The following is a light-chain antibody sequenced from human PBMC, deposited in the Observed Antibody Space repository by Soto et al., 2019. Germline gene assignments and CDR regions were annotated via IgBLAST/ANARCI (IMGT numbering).Light chain of an antibody. CDR3: HHYET. CDR1: QSVSRSY. V-gene: IGKV3-20*01. CDR2: GAS. J-gene: IGKJ1*01. Sequence: EIVLTQSPGTLSCSPGDRATLSCRASQSVSRSYLGWYQQKPGQAPRLLMYGASIRAAGVPDRFSGSGSGTEFTLTISRLEPEDFTVYYCHHYETFGQGTKVEIK.